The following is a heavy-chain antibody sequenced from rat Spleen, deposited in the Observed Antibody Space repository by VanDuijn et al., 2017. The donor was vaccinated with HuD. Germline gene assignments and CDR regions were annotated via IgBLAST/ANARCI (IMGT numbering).Heavy chain of an antibody. Sequence: EVQLVESGGGLVRPGRSLKISCTASGLSFSDYDMAWVRQAPKKSLEWVATISYDGRTTYYRDSVKGRFTISRDNAKSTLYLQMDSLTSEDTATYYCATHNSGYFDYWGQGVMVTVSS. D-gene: IGHD4-3*01. CDR2: ISYDGRTT. V-gene: IGHV5-7*01. CDR1: GLSFSDYD. J-gene: IGHJ2*01. CDR3: ATHNSGYFDY.